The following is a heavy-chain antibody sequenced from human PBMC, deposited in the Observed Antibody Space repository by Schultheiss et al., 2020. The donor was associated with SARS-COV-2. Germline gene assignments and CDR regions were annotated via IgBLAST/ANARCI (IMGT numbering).Heavy chain of an antibody. Sequence: SETLSLTCAVSGGSISSGGYSWSWIRQPPGKGLEWIGYIYYSGSTYYNPSLKSRVTISVDTSKNQFSMKLSSVTAADTAVYYCARDLPDDYGDYIDYFDYWGQGTLVTVSS. V-gene: IGHV4-30-4*07. CDR2: IYYSGST. D-gene: IGHD4-17*01. CDR1: GGSISSGGYS. CDR3: ARDLPDDYGDYIDYFDY. J-gene: IGHJ4*02.